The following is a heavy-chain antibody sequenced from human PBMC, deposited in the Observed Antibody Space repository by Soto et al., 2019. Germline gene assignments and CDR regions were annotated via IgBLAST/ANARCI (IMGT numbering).Heavy chain of an antibody. CDR3: ARDRGAANYYYYGMDV. Sequence: QVQLVQSGAEVKKPGASVKVSCKASGYTFTSYGISWVRQAPGQGLEWMGGIIPIFGTANYAQKFQGRVTITADESTSTAYMELSSLRSEDTAVYYCARDRGAANYYYYGMDVWGQGTTVTVSS. D-gene: IGHD3-10*01. CDR1: GYTFTSYG. CDR2: IIPIFGTA. V-gene: IGHV1-69*13. J-gene: IGHJ6*02.